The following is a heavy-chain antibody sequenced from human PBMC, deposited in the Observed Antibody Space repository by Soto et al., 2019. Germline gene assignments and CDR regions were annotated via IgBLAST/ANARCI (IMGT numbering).Heavy chain of an antibody. CDR3: ARPYSSSYTYRDYYYYGMDV. CDR1: GGTFSSYA. J-gene: IGHJ6*02. CDR2: IIPIFGTA. D-gene: IGHD6-6*01. Sequence: QVQLVQSGAEVKKPGSSVKVSCKASGGTFSSYAISWVRQAPGQGLEWMGGIIPIFGTANYAQKFQGRVTITADKSTSTAYMELSSLRSEDTAVYYCARPYSSSYTYRDYYYYGMDVWGQGTTVTVSS. V-gene: IGHV1-69*06.